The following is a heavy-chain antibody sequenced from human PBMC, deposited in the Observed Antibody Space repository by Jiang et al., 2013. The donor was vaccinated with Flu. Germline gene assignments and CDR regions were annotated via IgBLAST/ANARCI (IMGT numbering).Heavy chain of an antibody. J-gene: IGHJ4*02. Sequence: GAEVKKPGASVKVSCKASGYTFTSYAMHWVRQAPGQRLEWMGWINAGNGNTRYSQKFQGRVTITRDTSASTAYMELSSLRSEDTAVYYCAREGAPPRGWGSYRPFDYWGQGTLVTVSS. CDR2: INAGNGNT. V-gene: IGHV1-3*01. CDR3: AREGAPPRGWGSYRPFDY. CDR1: GYTFTSYA. D-gene: IGHD3-16*02.